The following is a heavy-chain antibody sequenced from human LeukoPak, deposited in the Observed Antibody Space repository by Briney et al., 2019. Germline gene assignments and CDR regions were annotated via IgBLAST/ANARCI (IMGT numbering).Heavy chain of an antibody. V-gene: IGHV3-7*01. CDR2: IKQDGSEK. J-gene: IGHJ4*02. CDR1: GFSFNNYW. CDR3: ARELPTGTDYFDY. Sequence: GGSLRLSCAASGFSFNNYWMGWVRQAPGKGLEWVANIKQDGSEKYYVDSVTGRFTISRDNAKNSLYLQMNSLRAEDTAVYYCARELPTGTDYFDYWGQGTLVTVSS. D-gene: IGHD3-10*01.